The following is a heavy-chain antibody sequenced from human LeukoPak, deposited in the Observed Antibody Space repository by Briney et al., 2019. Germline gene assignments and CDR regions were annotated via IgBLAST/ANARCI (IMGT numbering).Heavy chain of an antibody. Sequence: GASVKVSCKASGGTFISYAISWVRQAPGQGLEWMGGIIPIFGTANFAQKFQGRVTITTDESTSTAYMELSSLRSEDTAVYYCARDYDSRFRYFDINYYYYMDVWGKGTTVTVSS. V-gene: IGHV1-69*05. CDR2: IIPIFGTA. CDR3: ARDYDSRFRYFDINYYYYMDV. D-gene: IGHD3-9*01. CDR1: GGTFISYA. J-gene: IGHJ6*03.